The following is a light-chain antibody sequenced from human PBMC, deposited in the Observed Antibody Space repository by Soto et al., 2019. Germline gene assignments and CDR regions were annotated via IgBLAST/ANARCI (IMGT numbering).Light chain of an antibody. V-gene: IGKV1-27*01. Sequence: DIQMTQSPSSLSASVGDRVTNTFRASQGISNHLAWYQQKPGKLPKLLIYAASILQSGVPSRFSGSGSGTVFTLTISSLQPEDVAIYYCQKFTSAPFTFGGGTKVEI. CDR1: QGISNH. CDR2: AAS. J-gene: IGKJ4*01. CDR3: QKFTSAPFT.